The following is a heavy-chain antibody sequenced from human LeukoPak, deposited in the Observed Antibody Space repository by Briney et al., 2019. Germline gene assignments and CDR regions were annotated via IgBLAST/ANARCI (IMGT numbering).Heavy chain of an antibody. V-gene: IGHV3-30*02. Sequence: GGSLRLSCAASGFTFSSYGMHWVRQAPGKGLEWVAFIRYDGSNKYYTDSVKGRFTISRDNSKNTLYLQMNSLRAEDTAVYYCATSFGPVIAAAGTGADWGQGTLVTVSS. D-gene: IGHD6-13*01. CDR2: IRYDGSNK. CDR3: ATSFGPVIAAAGTGAD. CDR1: GFTFSSYG. J-gene: IGHJ4*02.